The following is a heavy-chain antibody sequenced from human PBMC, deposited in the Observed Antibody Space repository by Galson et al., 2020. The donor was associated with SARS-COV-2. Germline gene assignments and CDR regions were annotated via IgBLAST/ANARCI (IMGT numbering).Heavy chain of an antibody. CDR1: GFTFSSYG. J-gene: IGHJ4*02. Sequence: GGSLRLSCAASGFTFSSYGMHWVRQAPGKGLEWVAVIWYDGSNKYYADSVKGRFTISRDNSKNTLYLQMNSLRAEDTAVYYCARDLVGATYFDYWGQGTLVTVSS. D-gene: IGHD1-26*01. V-gene: IGHV3-33*01. CDR2: IWYDGSNK. CDR3: ARDLVGATYFDY.